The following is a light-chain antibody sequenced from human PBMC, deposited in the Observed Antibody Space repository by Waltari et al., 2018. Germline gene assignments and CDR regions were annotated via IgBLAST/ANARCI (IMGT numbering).Light chain of an antibody. J-gene: IGKJ5*01. Sequence: IQLTQSPSSLSASVGVTVTITCRASQDISSYLAWYQQKPEKAPKILICAAFTLQSAVPPRFSGSGAGADYSLTISSLQPEDFATDYRQQFKTHPLTFGQGTRLEIK. CDR3: QQFKTHPLT. V-gene: IGKV1-9*01. CDR1: QDISSY. CDR2: AAF.